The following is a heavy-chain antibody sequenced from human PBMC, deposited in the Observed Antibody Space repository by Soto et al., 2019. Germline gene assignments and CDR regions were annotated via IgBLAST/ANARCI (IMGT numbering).Heavy chain of an antibody. V-gene: IGHV3-23*01. CDR2: ITGSTGTT. J-gene: IGHJ6*03. Sequence: GVSMRLSCGAAEFTSSNFAMSWVSQAPGKGLEWVSEITGSTGTTYYADSVRGRFIISRDNSQNTLHLQMNSLRPEDTAVYYCAKDTSSSPYYMDVWGKGTTVTVSS. CDR3: AKDTSSSPYYMDV. CDR1: EFTSSNFA. D-gene: IGHD2-2*01.